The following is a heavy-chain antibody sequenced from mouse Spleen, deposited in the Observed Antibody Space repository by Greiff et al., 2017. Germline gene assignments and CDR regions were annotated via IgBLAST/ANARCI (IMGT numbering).Heavy chain of an antibody. V-gene: IGHV5-6-4*01. D-gene: IGHD2-4*01. J-gene: IGHJ3*01. Sequence: EVKLMESGGGLVKRGGSLKLSCAASGFTFSSYYMSWVRQTPEKRLEWVATISSGGGSTYYPDSVKGRFTISRDNAKNTLYLQMSSLNSEDTAVYYCAREGPSIYYDYPWFAYWGQGTLVTVSA. CDR2: ISSGGGST. CDR3: AREGPSIYYDYPWFAY. CDR1: GFTFSSYY.